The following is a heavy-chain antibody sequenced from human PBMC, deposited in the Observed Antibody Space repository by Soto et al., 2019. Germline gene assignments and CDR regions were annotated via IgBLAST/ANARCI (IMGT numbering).Heavy chain of an antibody. D-gene: IGHD1-7*01. J-gene: IGHJ6*02. CDR1: GGSISSYY. CDR3: ARDGGSNNWNSEFYHGMDV. V-gene: IGHV4-4*07. CDR2: IYTSGST. Sequence: PSETLSLTCTVSGGSISSYYWSWIRQPAGKGLEWIGRIYTSGSTNYNPSLKSRVTMSVDTSKNQLSLKLSSVSAADTAVYYCARDGGSNNWNSEFYHGMDVWGQGTTVTVSS.